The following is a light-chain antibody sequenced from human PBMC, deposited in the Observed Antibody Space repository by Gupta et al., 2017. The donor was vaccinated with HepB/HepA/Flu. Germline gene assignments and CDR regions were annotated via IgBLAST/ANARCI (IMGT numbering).Light chain of an antibody. Sequence: DIKMSQSPSTMSASVGDRVTITCRASQAIGDWLAWYQQKPGKDPKLLIYKASTLQGGVPWRFSGSGSGTEFTLTISSLQPDDFATYYCQQYESFPFTFGGGTKVELK. CDR3: QQYESFPFT. CDR2: KAS. J-gene: IGKJ4*01. CDR1: QAIGDW. V-gene: IGKV1-5*03.